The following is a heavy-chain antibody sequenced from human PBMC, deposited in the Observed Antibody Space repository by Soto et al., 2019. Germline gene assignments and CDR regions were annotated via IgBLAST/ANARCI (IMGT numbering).Heavy chain of an antibody. J-gene: IGHJ5*02. V-gene: IGHV4-4*07. Sequence: SETLSLTCTVSGGSVSNFYWNWIRQPAGKRLEWIGRIYTSGSTNYNPSLRSRVTMSIDTSRNQFSLKLNSVTAADTAVYYCARSSHKESWFDPWGQGTLVTVSS. CDR1: GGSVSNFY. CDR3: ARSSHKESWFDP. CDR2: IYTSGST. D-gene: IGHD6-13*01.